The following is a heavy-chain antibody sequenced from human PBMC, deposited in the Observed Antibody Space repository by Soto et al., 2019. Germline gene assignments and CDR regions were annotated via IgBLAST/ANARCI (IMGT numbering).Heavy chain of an antibody. V-gene: IGHV3-23*01. D-gene: IGHD3-22*01. J-gene: IGHJ6*04. CDR3: AKPYFFDISVYYGAPYYYYGMAV. Sequence: PGGSLRLSCAASGFTFSSYAMSWVRQAPGKGPEWVSAISGSGGSTYYADSVKGRFTISRDNSKNTLYLQMNSLRAEDTAVYYCAKPYFFDISVYYGAPYYYYGMAVGAKGTTVPVS. CDR2: ISGSGGST. CDR1: GFTFSSYA.